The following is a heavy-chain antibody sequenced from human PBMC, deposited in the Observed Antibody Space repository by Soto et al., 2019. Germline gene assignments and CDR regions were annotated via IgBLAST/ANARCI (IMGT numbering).Heavy chain of an antibody. CDR3: ARDPASYYYYGMDV. V-gene: IGHV4-31*03. CDR1: GGSISSGGYY. Sequence: QVQLQESGPGLVKPSQTLSLTCTVSGGSISSGGYYWSWIRQHPGKGLEWIGYIYYSGSTYYNPSLQSRVTISVDTSKNQFSLKLSSVTAADTAVYYCARDPASYYYYGMDVWGQGTTVTVSS. CDR2: IYYSGST. J-gene: IGHJ6*02.